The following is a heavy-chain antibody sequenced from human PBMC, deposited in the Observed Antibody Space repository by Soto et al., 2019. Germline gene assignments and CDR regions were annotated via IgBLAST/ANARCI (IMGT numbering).Heavy chain of an antibody. D-gene: IGHD4-17*01. CDR1: GGSISSYY. V-gene: IGHV4-59*01. Sequence: PSETLSLTCTVSGGSISSYYWSWIRQPPGKGLEWIGYIYYSGSTNYNPSLKSRVTISVNTSKNQFSLKLSSVTAADTAVYYCARRYGASFDYWGQGTLVTVSS. CDR2: IYYSGST. J-gene: IGHJ4*02. CDR3: ARRYGASFDY.